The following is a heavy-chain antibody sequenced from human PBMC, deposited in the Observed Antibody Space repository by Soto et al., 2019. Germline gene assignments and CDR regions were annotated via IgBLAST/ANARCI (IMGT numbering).Heavy chain of an antibody. J-gene: IGHJ6*02. Sequence: QVQLVESGGGVVQPGRSLRLSCAASGFTFSSYGMHWVRQAPGKGLEWVAVIWYDGSNKYYADSVKGRFTISRDNSKNTLYLQMNSLRAEDTAVYYCARGQDIVVVPAGHYGMDVWGQGTTVTVSS. CDR2: IWYDGSNK. V-gene: IGHV3-33*01. D-gene: IGHD2-2*01. CDR3: ARGQDIVVVPAGHYGMDV. CDR1: GFTFSSYG.